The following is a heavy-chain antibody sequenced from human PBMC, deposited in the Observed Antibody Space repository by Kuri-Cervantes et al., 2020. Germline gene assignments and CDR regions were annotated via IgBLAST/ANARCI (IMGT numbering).Heavy chain of an antibody. CDR3: ATGLSDYDHYYYYGMDV. J-gene: IGHJ6*02. CDR1: GYTLTDLS. D-gene: IGHD5-12*01. Sequence: ASVKVSCKVSGYTLTDLSMHWVRQAPGKGLEWMGGFDPEDGETIYAQKFQGRVTMTEDTSTDTAYMELSSLRSEDTAVYYCATGLSDYDHYYYYGMDVWGQGTTVTVSS. CDR2: FDPEDGET. V-gene: IGHV1-24*01.